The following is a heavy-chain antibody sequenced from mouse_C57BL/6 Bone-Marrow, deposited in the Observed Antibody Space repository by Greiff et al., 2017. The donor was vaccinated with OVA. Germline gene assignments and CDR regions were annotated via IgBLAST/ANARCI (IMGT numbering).Heavy chain of an antibody. J-gene: IGHJ3*01. CDR2: IYPRSGNT. CDR1: GYTFTSYG. V-gene: IGHV1-81*01. CDR3: ARPAQAPRFAY. Sequence: QVQLKESGAELARPGASVKLSCKASGYTFTSYGISWVKQRTGQGLEWIGEIYPRSGNTYYNEKFKGKATLTADKSSSTAYMELRSLTSEDSAVYFCARPAQAPRFAYWGQGTLVTVSA. D-gene: IGHD3-2*02.